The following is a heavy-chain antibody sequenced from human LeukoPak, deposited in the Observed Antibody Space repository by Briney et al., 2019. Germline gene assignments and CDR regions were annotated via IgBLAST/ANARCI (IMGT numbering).Heavy chain of an antibody. CDR3: ARESAGFWSGSGRGYYYYMDV. D-gene: IGHD3-3*01. CDR1: GGSISSSSYY. Sequence: SETLSLTCTVSGGSISSSSYYWGWIRQPPGKGLEWIGSIYYSGSTYYNPSLKSRVTISVDTSKNQFSLKLSSVTAADTAVYYCARESAGFWSGSGRGYYYYMDVWGKGTAVTVSS. CDR2: IYYSGST. V-gene: IGHV4-39*07. J-gene: IGHJ6*03.